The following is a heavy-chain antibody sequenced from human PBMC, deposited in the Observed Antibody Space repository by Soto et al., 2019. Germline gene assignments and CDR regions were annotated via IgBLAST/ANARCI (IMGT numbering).Heavy chain of an antibody. J-gene: IGHJ4*02. Sequence: SETLSLTCTVSGGSISSGGYYWSWIRQHPGKGLEWIGYIYYSGSTYYNPSLKSRVTISVDTSKNQFSLKPSSVTAADTAVYYCARGEKTLFSRGSPGLWGQGTLVTVSS. D-gene: IGHD3-10*01. CDR1: GGSISSGGYY. CDR3: ARGEKTLFSRGSPGL. V-gene: IGHV4-31*03. CDR2: IYYSGST.